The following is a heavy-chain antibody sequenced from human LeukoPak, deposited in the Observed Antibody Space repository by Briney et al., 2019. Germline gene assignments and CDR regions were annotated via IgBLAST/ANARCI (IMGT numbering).Heavy chain of an antibody. J-gene: IGHJ5*02. D-gene: IGHD1-26*01. CDR1: GFTFSSHS. CDR2: ISSSSSYI. Sequence: GRSLRPSCAASGFTFSSHSMSWTRPAPGKGMEWVSSISSSSSYIYYADSVKGRFTISRDNAKNSLCLQMNSLRAEDTAVYYCARSPRVGAPNWFDPWGQGTLVTVSS. V-gene: IGHV3-21*01. CDR3: ARSPRVGAPNWFDP.